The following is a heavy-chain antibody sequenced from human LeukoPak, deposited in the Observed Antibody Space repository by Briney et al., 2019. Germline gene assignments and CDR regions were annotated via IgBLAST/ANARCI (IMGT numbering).Heavy chain of an antibody. J-gene: IGHJ3*02. D-gene: IGHD1-26*01. Sequence: SVKVSCKASGGTFSSYAISWVRQAPGQGLEWMGRIIPIFGIANYAQKFQGRVTITADKSTSTAYMELSSLRSEDTAVYYCARAVGATTHDAFDIWGQGTMVTVSS. CDR1: GGTFSSYA. V-gene: IGHV1-69*04. CDR2: IIPIFGIA. CDR3: ARAVGATTHDAFDI.